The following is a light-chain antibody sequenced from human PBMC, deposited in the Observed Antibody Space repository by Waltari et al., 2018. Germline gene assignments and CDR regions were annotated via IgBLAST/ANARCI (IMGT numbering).Light chain of an antibody. Sequence: EVVLTQSPATLSLSPGDRATLSCRASQRVSIYLVWYRQKPGQPPRLLINDATKRATGIPARFSGSGSGTDFTLTISSLEPEDFAVYYCQQRSKWPWTFGQGTKVEF. CDR2: DAT. CDR3: QQRSKWPWT. V-gene: IGKV3-11*01. J-gene: IGKJ1*01. CDR1: QRVSIY.